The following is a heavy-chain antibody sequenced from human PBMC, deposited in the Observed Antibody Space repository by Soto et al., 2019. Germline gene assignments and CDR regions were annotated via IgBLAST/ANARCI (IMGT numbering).Heavy chain of an antibody. Sequence: EVQLVESGGGLIQPGGSLRLSCAVSGFTVSNNYMSWVRQAPGKGLEGVSVFYSGGYTAYGDSVKGRFTISRENSKNTLFLQMNTRIPDDPAVFYGATNPGGGGYWGQGTLVTVSS. CDR1: GFTVSNNY. CDR2: FYSGGYT. J-gene: IGHJ4*02. CDR3: ATNPGGGGY. D-gene: IGHD3-10*01. V-gene: IGHV3-53*01.